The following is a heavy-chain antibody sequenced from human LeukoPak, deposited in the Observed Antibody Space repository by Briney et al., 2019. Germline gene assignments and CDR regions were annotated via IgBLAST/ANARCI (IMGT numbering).Heavy chain of an antibody. CDR2: IKQDGSEK. Sequence: AGGSRRLSCAASGFTFSSYWMSWVRQAPGKGLEWVASIKQDGSEKYYVDSVKGRFTISRDNAKNSLYLQMNSLRAEDTALYYCARAPGEGWFDPWGQGTLVTVSS. D-gene: IGHD4-17*01. CDR3: ARAPGEGWFDP. V-gene: IGHV3-7*01. J-gene: IGHJ5*02. CDR1: GFTFSSYW.